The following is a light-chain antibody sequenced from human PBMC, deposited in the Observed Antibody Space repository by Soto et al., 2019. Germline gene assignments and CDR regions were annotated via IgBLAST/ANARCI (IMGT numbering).Light chain of an antibody. CDR1: QGIRND. CDR3: LQDYSYPWT. Sequence: IQMTQSPSSLSASVGDRVTITCRASQGIRNDLGWYQQKPGKAPKLLIHAASSLESGVPSRFSGSGSGTDFTFTISSLQSEDFATYYCLQDYSYPWTFGHGTKVEI. V-gene: IGKV1-6*01. CDR2: AAS. J-gene: IGKJ1*01.